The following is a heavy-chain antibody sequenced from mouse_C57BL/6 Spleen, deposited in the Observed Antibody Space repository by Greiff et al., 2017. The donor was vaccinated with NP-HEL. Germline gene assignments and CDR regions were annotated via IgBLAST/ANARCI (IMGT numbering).Heavy chain of an antibody. CDR2: IRNKANGYTT. V-gene: IGHV7-3*01. J-gene: IGHJ4*01. CDR1: GFTFTDYY. Sequence: EVKLVESGGGLVQPGGSLSLSCAASGFTFTDYYMSWVRQPPGKALEWLGFIRNKANGYTTEYSASVKGRFTISRDNSQSIIYLQMNALRAEDSATYYCARDGENAMDYWGQGTSVTVSS. CDR3: ARDGENAMDY.